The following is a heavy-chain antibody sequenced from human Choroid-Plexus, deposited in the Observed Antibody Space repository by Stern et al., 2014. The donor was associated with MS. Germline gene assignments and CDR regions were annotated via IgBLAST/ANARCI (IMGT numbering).Heavy chain of an antibody. CDR3: AKDRGSGWSLDY. J-gene: IGHJ4*02. CDR1: GFTFSTYG. V-gene: IGHV3-30*18. Sequence: VQLVQSGGGVVQPGRSLRLSCAGSGFTFSTYGMHWVRQAPGKGLEGVALISHDGSKKYYVDSVKGRFTISRDNSKNTMYVHMNSLRDEDTAVYYCAKDRGSGWSLDYWGQGTLVIVSS. D-gene: IGHD6-19*01. CDR2: ISHDGSKK.